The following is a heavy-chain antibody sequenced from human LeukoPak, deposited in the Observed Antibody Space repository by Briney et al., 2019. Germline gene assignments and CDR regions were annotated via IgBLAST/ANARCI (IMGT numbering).Heavy chain of an antibody. CDR1: GGSIINTNYY. D-gene: IGHD5-12*01. J-gene: IGHJ5*02. V-gene: IGHV4-39*01. CDR3: AGQPWGYHSWFDP. CDR2: IYYPGST. Sequence: PSETLSLTCTFSGGSIINTNYYWAWIRQPPGRGLEWMGGIYYPGSTYCKPSLKSRLTISIDTSNYQFFLKLTSVTAEDTAVYYCAGQPWGYHSWFDPWGQGSLVTVSS.